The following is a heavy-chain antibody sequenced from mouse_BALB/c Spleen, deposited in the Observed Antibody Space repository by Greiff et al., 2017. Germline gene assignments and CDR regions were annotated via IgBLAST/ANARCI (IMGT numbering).Heavy chain of an antibody. Sequence: QVQLQQSGAELVRPGTSVKVSCKASGYAFTNYLIEWVKQRPGQGLEWIGVINPGSGGTNYNEKFKGKATLTADKSSSTAYMQLSSLTSDDSAVYFYERSGDYGYFDYWGQGTTLTVSS. J-gene: IGHJ2*01. CDR1: GYAFTNYL. V-gene: IGHV1-54*01. CDR2: INPGSGGT. CDR3: ERSGDYGYFDY. D-gene: IGHD1-1*01.